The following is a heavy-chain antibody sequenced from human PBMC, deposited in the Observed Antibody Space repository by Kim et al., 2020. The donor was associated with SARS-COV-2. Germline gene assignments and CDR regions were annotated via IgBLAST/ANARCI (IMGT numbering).Heavy chain of an antibody. Sequence: ASVKVSCKASGYTFTSYGISWVRQAPGQGLEWMGWISAYNGNTNYAQKLQGRVTMTTDTSTSTAYMELRSLRSDDTAVYYCARGALWFGDLGWFDPWGQGTLVTVSS. J-gene: IGHJ5*02. CDR1: GYTFTSYG. V-gene: IGHV1-18*04. CDR2: ISAYNGNT. D-gene: IGHD3-10*01. CDR3: ARGALWFGDLGWFDP.